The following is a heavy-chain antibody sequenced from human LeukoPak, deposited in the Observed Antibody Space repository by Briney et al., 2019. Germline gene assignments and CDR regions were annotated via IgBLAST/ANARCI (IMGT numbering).Heavy chain of an antibody. Sequence: PSETLSLTCSVSGGSISSSSYYWGWIRQPPEKGLEWIGSIYYSGSTYYNPSLKSRVTISVDTSENQFSLKLSSVTAADTAVYYCARHPKKNGIVGATIYDWGQGTLVTVSS. D-gene: IGHD1-26*01. CDR2: IYYSGST. CDR3: ARHPKKNGIVGATIYD. J-gene: IGHJ4*02. CDR1: GGSISSSSYY. V-gene: IGHV4-39*01.